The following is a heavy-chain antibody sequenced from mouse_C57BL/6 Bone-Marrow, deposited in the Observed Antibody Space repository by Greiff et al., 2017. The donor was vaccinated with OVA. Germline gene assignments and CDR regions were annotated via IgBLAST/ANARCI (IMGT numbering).Heavy chain of an antibody. CDR3: ASSDSNCGDVDY. D-gene: IGHD2-5*01. CDR1: GYTFTDYE. CDR2: IDPETGGT. Sequence: QVQLQQSGAELVRPGASVTLSCKASGYTFTDYEMHWVKQTPVHGLEWIGAIDPETGGTAYNQKFKGKAILTADKSSSTAYMELRSLTSEDSAVYYCASSDSNCGDVDYWGQGTTLTVSS. J-gene: IGHJ2*01. V-gene: IGHV1-15*01.